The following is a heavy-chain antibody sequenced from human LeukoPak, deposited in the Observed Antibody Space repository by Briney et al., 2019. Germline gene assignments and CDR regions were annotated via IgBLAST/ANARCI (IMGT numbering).Heavy chain of an antibody. J-gene: IGHJ5*02. V-gene: IGHV1-18*01. D-gene: IGHD2-15*01. CDR2: IIAYNGNT. CDR3: GGVDIVVVVAANWFDP. CDR1: GYTFTSYG. Sequence: ASVKVSCKASGYTFTSYGISWVRQAPGQGLEWMGWIIAYNGNTNYAQKLQGRVTMTTDTSTSTAYMELRSRRCDDTAVYYCGGVDIVVVVAANWFDPWGQGTLVTVSS.